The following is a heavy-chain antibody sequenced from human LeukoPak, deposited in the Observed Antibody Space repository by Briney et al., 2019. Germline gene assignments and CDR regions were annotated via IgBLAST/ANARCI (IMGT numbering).Heavy chain of an antibody. CDR3: ARDLHGGNSGLGY. J-gene: IGHJ1*01. Sequence: SETLSLTCTVSSGSISSYYWSWIRQPPGKGLEWIGYIHYSGFSNYNPSLKSRVTISVDTSKNQFSLKLSFVTAADTAVYYCARDLHGGNSGLGYWGQGTLVTVSS. CDR1: SGSISSYY. D-gene: IGHD4-23*01. V-gene: IGHV4-59*01. CDR2: IHYSGFS.